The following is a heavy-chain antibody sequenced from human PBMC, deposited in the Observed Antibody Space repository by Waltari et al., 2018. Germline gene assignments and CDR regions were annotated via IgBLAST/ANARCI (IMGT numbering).Heavy chain of an antibody. V-gene: IGHV1-18*04. D-gene: IGHD3-22*01. J-gene: IGHJ4*02. CDR3: ARVFDSSQYYYGSDY. CDR2: IAAYNGNT. CDR1: GYTFSTYC. Sequence: QVLLVRSGTEVKKPGASGQVSCKASGYTFSTYCFSWVRQAPGQGREWVGWIAAYNGNTHSAPKRQGRVTMTTDTSTTTAYLELRSLTSDDTAVYYCARVFDSSQYYYGSDYWGQGTLVTVSS.